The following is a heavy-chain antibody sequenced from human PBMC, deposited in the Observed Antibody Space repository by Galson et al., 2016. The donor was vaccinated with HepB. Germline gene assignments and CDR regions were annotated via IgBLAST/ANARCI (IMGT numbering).Heavy chain of an antibody. CDR2: VSFDGGKI. CDR3: AKAATPVFYYHGMDV. CDR1: GFTFNTYA. J-gene: IGHJ6*02. Sequence: SLRLSCAASGFTFNTYAMHWVRQAPGKGLEWVAVVSFDGGKIFYADSVKGRFTISRDNSRNTLYLQMNSLRYEDTAVYYCAKAATPVFYYHGMDVWGQGTTVTVSS. V-gene: IGHV3-30-3*01.